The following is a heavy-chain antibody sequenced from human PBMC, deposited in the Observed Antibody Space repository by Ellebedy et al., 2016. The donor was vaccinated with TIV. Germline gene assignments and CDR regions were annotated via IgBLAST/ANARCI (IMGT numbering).Heavy chain of an antibody. CDR1: GGSISSYY. Sequence: MPSETLSLTCTVSGGSISSYYWSWIRQPPGKGLEWIGYISYSGSTNYNPSLKSRVTISVDTSKNQFSLKLNSVTAADMAVYYCARVVWQQPVSYAFDIWGQGTMVTVSS. V-gene: IGHV4-59*01. D-gene: IGHD6-13*01. CDR3: ARVVWQQPVSYAFDI. CDR2: ISYSGST. J-gene: IGHJ3*02.